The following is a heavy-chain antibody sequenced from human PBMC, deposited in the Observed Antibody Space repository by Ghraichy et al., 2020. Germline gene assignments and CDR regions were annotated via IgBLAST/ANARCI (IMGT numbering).Heavy chain of an antibody. CDR1: GFAFSDYS. V-gene: IGHV3-48*01. Sequence: GGSLRLSCAASGFAFSDYSMNWVRQAPGKGLEWVSYISSSSSTIYHADSVKGRFTISRDNAKNSLYLQMNGLRVEDTAVYYCATDPITVVRGVIIPWGQGTLVTVSS. CDR2: ISSSSSTI. CDR3: ATDPITVVRGVIIP. J-gene: IGHJ4*02. D-gene: IGHD3-10*01.